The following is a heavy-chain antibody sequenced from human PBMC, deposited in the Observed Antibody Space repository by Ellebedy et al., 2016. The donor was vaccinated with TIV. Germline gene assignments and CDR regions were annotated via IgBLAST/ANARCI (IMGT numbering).Heavy chain of an antibody. Sequence: ASVKVSCXASGYTFTNFGIIWVRQAPGQGLEWMGWVSPYNGNTNYAQKFQARVTMTTDTSTSTAYMELRSLRSDDTALYFCARDSDYGGVTNHWYFNLWGRGTLVTVSS. V-gene: IGHV1-18*01. CDR2: VSPYNGNT. J-gene: IGHJ2*01. CDR1: GYTFTNFG. D-gene: IGHD4-23*01. CDR3: ARDSDYGGVTNHWYFNL.